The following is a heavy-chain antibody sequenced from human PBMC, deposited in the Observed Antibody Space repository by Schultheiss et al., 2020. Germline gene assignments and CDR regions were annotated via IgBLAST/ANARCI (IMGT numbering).Heavy chain of an antibody. CDR2: IYPGDSDT. D-gene: IGHD2-2*01. J-gene: IGHJ5*02. CDR3: ARRAYCSSTSCPSWFDP. CDR1: GYSFTSYW. V-gene: IGHV5-51*01. Sequence: VESLKISCKGSGYSFTSYWIGWVRQMPGKGLEWMGIIYPGDSDTRYSPSFQGQVTISADKSISTAYLQWSSLKASDTAMYYCARRAYCSSTSCPSWFDPWGQGTLVTVSS.